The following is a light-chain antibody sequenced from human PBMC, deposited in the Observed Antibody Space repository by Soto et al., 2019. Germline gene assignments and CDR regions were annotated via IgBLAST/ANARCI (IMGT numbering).Light chain of an antibody. J-gene: IGKJ2*01. CDR1: QSISSV. V-gene: IGKV3-15*01. CDR3: QQGHNWHLT. CDR2: GAS. Sequence: EIVMTQSPATLSVSPGESATLSCRASQSISSVLAWYQQKPGQPPRLLIYGASTRATGVPARFTGSGSGSDFTLTISGLQSEVFAVYYGQQGHNWHLTCGQGTRLEI.